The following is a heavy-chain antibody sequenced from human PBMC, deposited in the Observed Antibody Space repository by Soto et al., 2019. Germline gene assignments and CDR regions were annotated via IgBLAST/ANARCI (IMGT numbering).Heavy chain of an antibody. CDR1: GFTFSSYA. CDR3: AKDIKYCSGGSCFSR. J-gene: IGHJ4*02. CDR2: ISGSGGST. D-gene: IGHD2-15*01. Sequence: GGSLRLSCAASGFTFSSYAMSWVRQAPGKGLEWVSAISGSGGSTYYADSVKGRFTVSRDNSKNTLYLQMNSLRAEDTAVYYYAKDIKYCSGGSCFSRWGQGTLVTVSS. V-gene: IGHV3-23*01.